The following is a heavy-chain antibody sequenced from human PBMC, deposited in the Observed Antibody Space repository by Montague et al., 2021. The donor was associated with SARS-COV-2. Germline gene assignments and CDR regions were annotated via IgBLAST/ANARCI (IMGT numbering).Heavy chain of an antibody. V-gene: IGHV4-59*08. CDR3: ASRYDSSGYYVF. D-gene: IGHD3-22*01. J-gene: IGHJ4*02. CDR1: GGSISSYY. Sequence: SETLSLTCTVSGGSISSYYWSWIRQPPGKGLEWIWYIYYTGSTNYNPSLRSRVTISVDTSKKQFSLKLNSVTAADTAVYYCASRYDSSGYYVFWGQGTLVTVSS. CDR2: IYYTGST.